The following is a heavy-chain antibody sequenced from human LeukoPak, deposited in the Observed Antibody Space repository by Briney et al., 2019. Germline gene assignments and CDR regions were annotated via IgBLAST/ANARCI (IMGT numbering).Heavy chain of an antibody. CDR2: TFYRSKWSN. V-gene: IGHV6-1*01. CDR3: TRGKLGTFDV. J-gene: IGHJ3*01. Sequence: SQTLSLTCAISGDSVSSNSVTWNWIRQSPSRGXXXXGRTFYRSKWSNDYVVSVKSRITINPDTSKNQFSLQLDSVTPEDTAVYYCTRGKLGTFDVWGQGTMVTVSS. CDR1: GDSVSSNSVT. D-gene: IGHD7-27*01.